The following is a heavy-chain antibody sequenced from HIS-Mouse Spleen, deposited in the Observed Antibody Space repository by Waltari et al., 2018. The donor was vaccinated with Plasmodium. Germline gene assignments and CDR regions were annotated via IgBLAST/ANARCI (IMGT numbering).Heavy chain of an antibody. CDR2: ISSISSTI. V-gene: IGHV3-48*01. J-gene: IGHJ4*02. CDR1: GFTFSSYS. D-gene: IGHD4-17*01. Sequence: EVQLVESGGGLVQPGGSLRLSCAASGFTFSSYSMNWVRQAPGKGLEWVSYISSISSTIYYADSGKGRFTISRDNAKNSLYLQMNSLRAEDTAVYYCASSDYGGNSGDYWGQGTLVTVSS. CDR3: ASSDYGGNSGDY.